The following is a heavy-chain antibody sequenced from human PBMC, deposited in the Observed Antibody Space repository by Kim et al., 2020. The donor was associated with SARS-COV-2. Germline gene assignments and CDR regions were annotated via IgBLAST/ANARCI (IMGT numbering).Heavy chain of an antibody. V-gene: IGHV5-51*01. D-gene: IGHD3-3*01. Sequence: GESLKISCKGSGYSFTSYWIGWVRQMPGKGLEWMGIIYPGDSDTRYSPSFQGQVTISADKSISTAYLQWSSLKASDTAMYYCARLHKGRLLRFLEWFYFDYWGQGTLVTVSS. J-gene: IGHJ4*02. CDR3: ARLHKGRLLRFLEWFYFDY. CDR2: IYPGDSDT. CDR1: GYSFTSYW.